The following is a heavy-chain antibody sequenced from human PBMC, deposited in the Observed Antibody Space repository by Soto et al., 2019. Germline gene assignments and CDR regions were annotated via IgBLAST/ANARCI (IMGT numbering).Heavy chain of an antibody. Sequence: QVQLQESGPGLVKPSGTLSLTCAVSGGSISSSNWWSWVRQPPGKGLEWIGEIYHSGSTNYSPSLKGRVTISVDKSKHQFSLKLSSVTAADTAVYYCATSDHPAYVVRGSSGGFDPWGQGTLVTVSS. D-gene: IGHD3-10*01. CDR3: ATSDHPAYVVRGSSGGFDP. V-gene: IGHV4-4*02. CDR2: IYHSGST. CDR1: GGSISSSNW. J-gene: IGHJ5*02.